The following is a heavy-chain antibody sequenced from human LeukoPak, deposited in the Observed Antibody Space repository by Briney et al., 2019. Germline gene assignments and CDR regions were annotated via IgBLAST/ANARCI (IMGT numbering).Heavy chain of an antibody. CDR2: IYHSGST. J-gene: IGHJ4*02. CDR3: ARHLVAVTARIDY. D-gene: IGHD2-21*02. Sequence: SETLSLTCTVSGYSISSGYYWGWIRQPPGKGLEWIGSIYHSGSTYYNPSLKSRVTISVDTSKNQFSLKLSSVTAADTAVYYCARHLVAVTARIDYWGQGTLVTVSS. V-gene: IGHV4-38-2*02. CDR1: GYSISSGYY.